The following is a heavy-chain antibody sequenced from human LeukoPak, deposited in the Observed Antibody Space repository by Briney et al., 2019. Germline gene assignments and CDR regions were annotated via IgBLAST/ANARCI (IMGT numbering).Heavy chain of an antibody. CDR2: IIPILGIA. V-gene: IGHV1-69*02. J-gene: IGHJ6*03. CDR1: GGTFSSYT. D-gene: IGHD3-3*01. CDR3: ASQKAAYYDFWSGFGDYYMDV. Sequence: SVKVSCKASGGTFSSYTISWVRQAPGQGLEWMGRIIPILGIANYAQKFQGRVTITADKSTSTAYMELSSLRSEDTAVYYCASQKAAYYDFWSGFGDYYMDVWGKGTTVTVSS.